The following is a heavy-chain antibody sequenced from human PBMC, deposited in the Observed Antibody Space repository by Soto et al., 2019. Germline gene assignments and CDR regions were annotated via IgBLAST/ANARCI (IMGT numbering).Heavy chain of an antibody. V-gene: IGHV1-46*01. Sequence: VLLVQSAAEVKKPGASVTVSCKASGYTFSVYKIYWVRQAPGQGLEWMAMINPTSGSPNYAQKFPGRVTLTRDTSTSTVYMEMTSRRPDDAAVYYCARGDVSGYSDHWGQGTLVSVS. CDR3: ARGDVSGYSDH. J-gene: IGHJ4*02. D-gene: IGHD2-15*01. CDR1: GYTFSVYK. CDR2: INPTSGSP.